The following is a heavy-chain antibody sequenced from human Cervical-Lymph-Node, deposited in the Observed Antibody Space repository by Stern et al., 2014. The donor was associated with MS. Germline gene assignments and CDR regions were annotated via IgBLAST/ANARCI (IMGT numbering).Heavy chain of an antibody. CDR1: WFSLSTSGVG. D-gene: IGHD3-22*01. V-gene: IGHV2-5*02. CDR3: ARRRDYYESSGTLDY. CDR2: ISWDDDN. Sequence: VTLKESGPTLVEPTQTLTLTCTFSWFSLSTSGVGVGWIRQPPGKALEWLALISWDDDNCSRPTLDRRRHLTTDTSHNLALLTMINMDPVDTATYYCARRRDYYESSGTLDYWGQGNLVTVSS. J-gene: IGHJ4*02.